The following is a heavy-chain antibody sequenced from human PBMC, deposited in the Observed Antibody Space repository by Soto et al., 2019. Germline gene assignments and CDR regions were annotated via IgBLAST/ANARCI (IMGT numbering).Heavy chain of an antibody. D-gene: IGHD2-15*01. CDR1: GFTFNTYG. CDR2: IWYDGSDK. J-gene: IGHJ6*02. Sequence: QVQLVESGGGVVQPGRSLRLSCAASGFTFNTYGMHLVRQAPGKGLEWVAVIWYDGSDKYYGDSVKGRFTISRDNSKNTLYLQMNSLRAEDTAVYYCARDVAHLAYMDVWGQGTTVTVSS. CDR3: ARDVAHLAYMDV. V-gene: IGHV3-33*01.